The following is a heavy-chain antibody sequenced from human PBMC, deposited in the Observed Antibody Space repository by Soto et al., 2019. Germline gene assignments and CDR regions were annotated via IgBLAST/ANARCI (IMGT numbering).Heavy chain of an antibody. Sequence: QVQLVQSGAEVKKPGSSVKVSCKASGGTLSSYAINWVRQAPGQGLEWMGGIIPIFGTANYAQKFQGRVTITADESTSTAYMELSSLRSEDTAVYYCARPVEMATISRSYLFYWGQGTLVTVSS. J-gene: IGHJ4*02. V-gene: IGHV1-69*01. CDR3: ARPVEMATISRSYLFY. CDR1: GGTLSSYA. D-gene: IGHD5-12*01. CDR2: IIPIFGTA.